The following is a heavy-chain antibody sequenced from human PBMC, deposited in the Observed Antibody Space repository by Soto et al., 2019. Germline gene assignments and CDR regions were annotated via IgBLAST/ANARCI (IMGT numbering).Heavy chain of an antibody. D-gene: IGHD3-22*01. J-gene: IGHJ4*02. Sequence: GGSLRLSCVSSGINFRSRAMSWVRQAPGEGLEWVSVTTDSGGDSKYADSVRGRFTISRDNSKNTLYLQMSSLRVDDSAVFYCAKGIYNGSGFDYWGQGTAVIVSS. CDR1: GINFRSRA. CDR3: AKGIYNGSGFDY. CDR2: TTDSGGDS. V-gene: IGHV3-23*01.